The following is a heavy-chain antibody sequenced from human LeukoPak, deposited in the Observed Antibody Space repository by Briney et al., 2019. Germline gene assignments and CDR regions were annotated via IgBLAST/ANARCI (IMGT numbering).Heavy chain of an antibody. Sequence: PGGSLRLSCAASGFTFDDYAMHWVRQAPGKGLEWVSGISWNSVNIDYADSVKGRFTISRDNAKNSLYLQMNSLRPEDTALYYCVRRGPNCGGDCYYDYWGQGALVTVSS. CDR3: VRRGPNCGGDCYYDY. V-gene: IGHV3-9*01. J-gene: IGHJ4*02. CDR1: GFTFDDYA. D-gene: IGHD2-21*02. CDR2: ISWNSVNI.